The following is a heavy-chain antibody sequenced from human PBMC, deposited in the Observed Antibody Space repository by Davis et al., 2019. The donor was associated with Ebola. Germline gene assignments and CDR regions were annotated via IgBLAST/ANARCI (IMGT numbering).Heavy chain of an antibody. Sequence: ASVKVSCKASGYTFTGYYMHWVRQAPGQGLEWMGIINPSGGSTSYAQKFQGRVTMTRDTSTSTAYMELRSLRSDDTAVYYCARVTGYSSSWYGYYYMDVWGKGTTVTVSS. CDR2: INPSGGST. J-gene: IGHJ6*03. V-gene: IGHV1-46*01. CDR1: GYTFTGYY. CDR3: ARVTGYSSSWYGYYYMDV. D-gene: IGHD6-13*01.